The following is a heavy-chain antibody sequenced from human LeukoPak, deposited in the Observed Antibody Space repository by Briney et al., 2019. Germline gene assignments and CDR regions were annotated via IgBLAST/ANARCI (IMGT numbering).Heavy chain of an antibody. Sequence: GGSLRLSCAASGFTFSNAWMNWVRQAPGKGLEWVAVISYDGSNKYYADSVKGRFTISRDNSKNTLYLQMNSLRAEDTAVYYCARDLDDILTGYSALDYWGQGTLVTVSS. CDR3: ARDLDDILTGYSALDY. CDR2: ISYDGSNK. V-gene: IGHV3-30-3*01. CDR1: GFTFSNAW. J-gene: IGHJ4*02. D-gene: IGHD3-9*01.